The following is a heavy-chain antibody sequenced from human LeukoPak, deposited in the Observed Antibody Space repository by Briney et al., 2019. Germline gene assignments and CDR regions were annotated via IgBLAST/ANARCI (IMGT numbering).Heavy chain of an antibody. Sequence: PGGSLRLSCAASGFTVSTNYMTWVRQATGKGLEWVSVIYSGGSPYYADSVKGRFTISRDNSKNTLYLQMNSLRAEDTAVYYCARMGYDAFDIWGHGTMVTVSA. D-gene: IGHD3-16*01. V-gene: IGHV3-53*01. CDR3: ARMGYDAFDI. J-gene: IGHJ3*02. CDR2: IYSGGSP. CDR1: GFTVSTNY.